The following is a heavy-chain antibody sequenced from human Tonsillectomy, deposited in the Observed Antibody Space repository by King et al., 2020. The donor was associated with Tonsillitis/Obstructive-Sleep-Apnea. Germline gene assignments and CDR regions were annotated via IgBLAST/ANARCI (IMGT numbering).Heavy chain of an antibody. D-gene: IGHD4-11*01. CDR1: GGSISNGGYY. Sequence: VQLQESGPGLVKPSQTLSLTCTVSGGSISNGGYYWGWIRQHPGKGLEWIGHIYYSEGTYYNPSLKSRVTISVDTSKNQFSLKLRSVTAADTAVYFCARVDYSNYDNYYYMDVWGKGTTVTVSS. CDR3: ARVDYSNYDNYYYMDV. V-gene: IGHV4-31*03. J-gene: IGHJ6*03. CDR2: IYYSEGT.